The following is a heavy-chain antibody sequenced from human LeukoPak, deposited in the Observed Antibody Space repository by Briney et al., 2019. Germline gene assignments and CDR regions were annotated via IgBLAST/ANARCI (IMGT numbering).Heavy chain of an antibody. CDR1: GGSFSGYY. D-gene: IGHD3-22*01. V-gene: IGHV4-34*01. CDR3: ATSLDDSSGYYYIYYFDY. Sequence: SETLSLTCAVYGGSFSGYYWSWIRQPPGKGLEWIGEINHSGSTNYNPSLKSRVTISADTSKNQFSLKLNSVTAADTAVYYCATSLDDSSGYYYIYYFDYWGQGTLVTVSS. CDR2: INHSGST. J-gene: IGHJ4*02.